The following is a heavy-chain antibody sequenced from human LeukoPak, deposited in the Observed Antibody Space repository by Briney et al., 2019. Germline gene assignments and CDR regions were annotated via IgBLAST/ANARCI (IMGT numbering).Heavy chain of an antibody. Sequence: ASVKVSCKASGYTFTGYYMHWVRQAPGQGLEWMGWINPNSGGTNYAQKFQGRVTMTRDTSISTAYMELSRLRSDDTAVYYCARDRDCSSTSCEGYHMDVWGKGTTVTVSS. J-gene: IGHJ6*03. V-gene: IGHV1-2*02. CDR1: GYTFTGYY. CDR2: INPNSGGT. D-gene: IGHD2-2*01. CDR3: ARDRDCSSTSCEGYHMDV.